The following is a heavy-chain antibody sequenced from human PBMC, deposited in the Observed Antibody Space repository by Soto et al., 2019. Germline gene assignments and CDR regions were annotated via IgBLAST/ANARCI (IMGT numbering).Heavy chain of an antibody. J-gene: IGHJ4*02. Sequence: QVQLQESGPGLVKPSQTLSLTCTVSGGSISSGDYYWSWIRQPPGKGLEWIGYIYYSGSTYYNPSLKSRVTISVDTSKNPFSLKLSSVTAADTAVYSWASVESETAYCSGGSCEDYGGQGTLVIVSS. D-gene: IGHD2-15*01. V-gene: IGHV4-30-4*01. CDR2: IYYSGST. CDR3: ASVESETAYCSGGSCEDY. CDR1: GGSISSGDYY.